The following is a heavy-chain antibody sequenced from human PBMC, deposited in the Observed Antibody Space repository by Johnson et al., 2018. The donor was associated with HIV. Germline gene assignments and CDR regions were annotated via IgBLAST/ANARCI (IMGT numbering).Heavy chain of an antibody. CDR1: GFTFSSYW. V-gene: IGHV3-74*01. D-gene: IGHD1-1*01. J-gene: IGHJ3*02. CDR2: INSDGSST. Sequence: EVQLVESGGGLVQPGGSLRLSCAASGFTFSSYWMHWVRQAPGKGLVWVSRINSDGSSTRYADSVKGRFTISRDNFKNTLYLQMNSLRTDHTAVYYCARGYTWNDVSIWGQGTMVTVSS. CDR3: ARGYTWNDVSI.